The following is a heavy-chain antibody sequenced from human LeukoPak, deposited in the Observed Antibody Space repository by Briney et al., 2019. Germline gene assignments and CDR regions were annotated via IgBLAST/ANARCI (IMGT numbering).Heavy chain of an antibody. D-gene: IGHD6-13*01. Sequence: SETLSHTCTVSGGSISSSSYYWGWIRQPPGKGLEWVGSIYYSGSTYYNPSLKSRVTISVDTSKNQFSLKLSSVTAADTAVYYCASGIAAATYIYYYYGMDVWGQGTTVAVSS. V-gene: IGHV4-39*01. CDR2: IYYSGST. CDR3: ASGIAAATYIYYYYGMDV. CDR1: GGSISSSSYY. J-gene: IGHJ6*02.